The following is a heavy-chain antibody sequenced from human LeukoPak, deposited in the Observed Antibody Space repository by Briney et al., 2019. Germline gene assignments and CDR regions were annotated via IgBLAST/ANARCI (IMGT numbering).Heavy chain of an antibody. CDR2: INPSGGST. CDR3: ARVGGWLQNQYYFDY. Sequence: ASVKVSCKASGYTFTGYYMHWVRQAPGQGLEWMGIINPSGGSTSYAQKFQGRVTVTRDMSTSTVYMVLSSLRSEDTAVYYCARVGGWLQNQYYFDYWGQGTLVTVSS. V-gene: IGHV1-46*01. CDR1: GYTFTGYY. D-gene: IGHD5-24*01. J-gene: IGHJ4*02.